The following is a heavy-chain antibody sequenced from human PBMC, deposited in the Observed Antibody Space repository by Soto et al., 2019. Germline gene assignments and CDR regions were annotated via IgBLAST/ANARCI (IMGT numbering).Heavy chain of an antibody. CDR2: IWYDGSNK. V-gene: IGHV3-33*01. Sequence: GGSLRLSCAASGFTFSSYGMHWVRQAPGKGLEWVAVIWYDGSNKYYADSVKGRFTISRDNSKNTLYLQMSSLRAEDTAVYYCAREGLAARPHWGYYYYGMDVWGQGTTVTVSS. CDR1: GFTFSSYG. J-gene: IGHJ6*02. CDR3: AREGLAARPHWGYYYYGMDV. D-gene: IGHD6-6*01.